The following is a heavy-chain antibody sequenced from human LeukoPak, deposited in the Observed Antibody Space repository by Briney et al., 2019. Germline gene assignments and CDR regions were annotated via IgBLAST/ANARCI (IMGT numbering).Heavy chain of an antibody. CDR2: IYYSGST. D-gene: IGHD2-21*01. Sequence: SETLSLTCTVSGGSISSSSYYWGWIRQPPGKGLEWIGSIYYSGSTYYNPSLKSRVTISVDKFKNQLSLNLSPVTAADTAVYYCARNGDLVLDIWGQGRMVTVSS. CDR3: ARNGDLVLDI. CDR1: GGSISSSSYY. J-gene: IGHJ3*02. V-gene: IGHV4-39*07.